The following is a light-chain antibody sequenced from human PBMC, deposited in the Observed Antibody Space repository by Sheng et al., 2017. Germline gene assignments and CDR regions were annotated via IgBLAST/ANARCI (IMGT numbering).Light chain of an antibody. Sequence: QTVVTQEPSLSVSPGGTVTLTCGLRSGSVSTTYHPSWYQQTPGQAPRTLIYSTNTRSSGVPDRFSGSILGNKAALTIAGAQADDESDYYCVLYMGSGISVFGGGTKLTVL. V-gene: IGLV8-61*01. J-gene: IGLJ3*02. CDR1: SGSVSTTYH. CDR2: STN. CDR3: VLYMGSGISV.